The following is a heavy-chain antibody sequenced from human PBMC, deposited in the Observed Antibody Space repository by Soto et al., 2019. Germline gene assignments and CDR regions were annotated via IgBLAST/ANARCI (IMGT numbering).Heavy chain of an antibody. CDR2: IYRSGNT. D-gene: IGHD2-2*01. V-gene: IGHV4-4*02. CDR1: GGSIISSLC. J-gene: IGHJ4*02. Sequence: PSETLSLTCAVSGGSIISSLCWSWVRQSPGKGLEWIGEIYRSGNTNYNPSLKSRVTISLDESKNQFSLKLTSVTAADTAVYSCASLIGDADNDAPFSTWDYWGQGTRVTVSS. CDR3: ASLIGDADNDAPFSTWDY.